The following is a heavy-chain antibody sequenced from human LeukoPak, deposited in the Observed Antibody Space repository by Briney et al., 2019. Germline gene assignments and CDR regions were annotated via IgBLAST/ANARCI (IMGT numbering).Heavy chain of an antibody. J-gene: IGHJ3*02. D-gene: IGHD3-10*01. CDR1: GFTFSSYA. CDR3: ARGFLGITLLLGAFDI. Sequence: PGGSLRLSCAASGFTFSSYAMSWVRQAPGKGLEWVSSITTSSSYIYYADSVKGRFTISRDNAKNSLYLQMNSLRAEDTAVYYCARGFLGITLLLGAFDIWGQGTMVTVSS. V-gene: IGHV3-21*01. CDR2: ITTSSSYI.